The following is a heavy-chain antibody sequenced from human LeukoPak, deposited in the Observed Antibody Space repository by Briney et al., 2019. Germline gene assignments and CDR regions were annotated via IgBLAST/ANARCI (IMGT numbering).Heavy chain of an antibody. J-gene: IGHJ4*02. Sequence: GGSLRLSCAASAFMFMSYGMHWVRQAPGKGLEWVAYIRFDGSNTYYADSVKGRFTISRDNSKNTLFLKLNSLRGDDTAVYYCARGDLGISMSCLDYWGQGTLVTVSS. V-gene: IGHV3-30*02. CDR2: IRFDGSNT. CDR3: ARGDLGISMSCLDY. D-gene: IGHD3-22*01. CDR1: AFMFMSYG.